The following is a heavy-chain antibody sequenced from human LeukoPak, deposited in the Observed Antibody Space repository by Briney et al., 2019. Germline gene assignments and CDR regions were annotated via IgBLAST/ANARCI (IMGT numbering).Heavy chain of an antibody. CDR1: GGTLSSYA. J-gene: IGHJ6*02. CDR3: ARDVPRKLHPSYYYYGMDV. CDR2: IIPIFGTA. D-gene: IGHD1-14*01. Sequence: PWASVTVSCKASGGTLSSYAISWVRQAPGQGLEWMGGIIPIFGTANYAQKFQGRVTITADESTSTAYMELSSLRSEDTAVYYCARDVPRKLHPSYYYYGMDVWGQGTTVTVSS. V-gene: IGHV1-69*13.